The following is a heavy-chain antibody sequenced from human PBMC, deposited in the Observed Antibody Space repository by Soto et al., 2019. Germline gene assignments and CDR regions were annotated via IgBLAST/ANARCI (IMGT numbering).Heavy chain of an antibody. CDR3: TTDNCRGGRCTGWDV. CDR1: RFTFSNAW. CDR2: IKSKTDGGTT. V-gene: IGHV3-15*01. J-gene: IGHJ6*04. Sequence: EVQLVESGGGLVKPGGYLRLSCAASRFTFSNAWMSWVRQAPGKGLEWVGRIKSKTDGGTTDYAAPVKGRFSISRDDSKNTLVLQMDSLKPEDTAVYYCTTDNCRGGRCTGWDVWGKGTTVTVSS. D-gene: IGHD2-15*01.